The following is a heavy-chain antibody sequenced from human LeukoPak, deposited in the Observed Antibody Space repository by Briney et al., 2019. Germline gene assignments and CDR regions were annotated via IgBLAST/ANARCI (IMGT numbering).Heavy chain of an antibody. CDR1: GYTFTGYY. V-gene: IGHV1-2*02. J-gene: IGHJ4*03. D-gene: IGHD4-23*01. Sequence: ASVKVSCKTSGYTFTGYYIHCVRQAPGQGLEWMGWINPDSGGTNYAQKFQGRVTMTRDTSISTAYMELSRLTSDDTAVYYCARAGGNSAAFAFDYWGQGTTVTVSS. CDR2: INPDSGGT. CDR3: ARAGGNSAAFAFDY.